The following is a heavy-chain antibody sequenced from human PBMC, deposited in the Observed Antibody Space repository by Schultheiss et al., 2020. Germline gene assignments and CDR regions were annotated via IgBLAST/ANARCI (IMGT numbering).Heavy chain of an antibody. D-gene: IGHD4-17*01. CDR1: GFTFSSYG. Sequence: SCAASGFTFSSYGIHWVRQAPGKGLEWVAVISYDGSYKYYADSVKGRFTISRDNSKNTLYLQMNSLRAEDTAVYYCARDTSTVWGGGYYMDVWGKGTTVTVSS. J-gene: IGHJ6*03. CDR2: ISYDGSYK. V-gene: IGHV3-30*03. CDR3: ARDTSTVWGGGYYMDV.